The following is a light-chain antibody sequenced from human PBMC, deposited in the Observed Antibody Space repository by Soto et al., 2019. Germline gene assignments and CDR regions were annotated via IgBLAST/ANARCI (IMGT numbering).Light chain of an antibody. CDR1: QGISNY. CDR2: SAS. Sequence: DIQMTQSPSSLSASVGDRVTITCRASQGISNYLAWFQQKPGKVPQLLIYSASTLQSGVPSRFSGSGSGTDFTLTISSLQPEDVATYYCLKHNSAQWTFGHGTKVEIK. V-gene: IGKV1-27*01. CDR3: LKHNSAQWT. J-gene: IGKJ1*01.